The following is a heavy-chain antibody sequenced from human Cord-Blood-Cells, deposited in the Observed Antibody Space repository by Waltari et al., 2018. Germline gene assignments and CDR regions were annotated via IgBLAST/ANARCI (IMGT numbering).Heavy chain of an antibody. J-gene: IGHJ5*02. CDR1: GGSFSGYY. CDR2: INHSGST. CDR3: ARSGPLRFLEWLFHNWFDP. D-gene: IGHD3-3*01. Sequence: QVQLQPWGAGLLKPSETLSLTCAVYGGSFSGYYCSCTRQPPGKGLEGIGEINHSGSTNYNPSLKSRVTISVDTSKNQFSLKLSSVTAADTAVYYCARSGPLRFLEWLFHNWFDPWGQGTLVTVSS. V-gene: IGHV4-34*01.